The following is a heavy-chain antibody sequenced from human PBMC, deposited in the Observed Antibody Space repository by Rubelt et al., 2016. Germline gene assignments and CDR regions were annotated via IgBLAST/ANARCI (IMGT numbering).Heavy chain of an antibody. CDR3: ARHPFCTNGVCYDRTIDY. CDR2: IYYIGST. D-gene: IGHD2-8*01. J-gene: IGHJ4*02. Sequence: QVQLQQWGAGLLKPSETLSLTCAVYGGSFSGYYWSCIRQPPGKGLEWIGSIYYIGSTYYNPSLKSRVTISVETSKNQFSLKRSSVTAADTAVYYCARHPFCTNGVCYDRTIDYWGQGTLVTVSS. CDR1: GGSFSGYY. V-gene: IGHV4-34*01.